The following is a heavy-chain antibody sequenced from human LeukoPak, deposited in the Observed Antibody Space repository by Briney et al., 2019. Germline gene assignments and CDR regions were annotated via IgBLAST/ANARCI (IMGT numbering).Heavy chain of an antibody. J-gene: IGHJ4*02. D-gene: IGHD2-2*01. CDR3: ARGKMTVPAAMMDFDY. CDR1: GYTFTSYG. CDR2: ISAYNGNT. Sequence: ASVKVSCKASGYTFTSYGISWVRQAPGQGLEWMGWISAYNGNTNYAQKLQGRVTMTTDTSTSTAYMELRSLRPDDTAVYYCARGKMTVPAAMMDFDYWGQGTLVTVSS. V-gene: IGHV1-18*01.